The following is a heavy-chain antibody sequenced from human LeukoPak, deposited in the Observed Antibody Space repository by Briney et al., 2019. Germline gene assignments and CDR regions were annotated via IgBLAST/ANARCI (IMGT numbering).Heavy chain of an antibody. V-gene: IGHV3-9*01. D-gene: IGHD5-24*01. CDR1: GFTFDDYA. J-gene: IGHJ3*02. CDR3: AKDSDGYNAGGDAFDI. Sequence: PGRSLRLSCAASGFTFDDYAMHWVRQAPGKGLEWVSGISWNSGIINYADSVKGRFTISRDNAKNSLYLQMKSLRVEDTALYYCAKDSDGYNAGGDAFDIWGQGTMVTVSS. CDR2: ISWNSGII.